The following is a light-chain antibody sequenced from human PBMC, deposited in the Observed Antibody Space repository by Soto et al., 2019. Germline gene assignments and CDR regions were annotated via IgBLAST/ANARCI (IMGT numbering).Light chain of an antibody. V-gene: IGKV1-27*01. Sequence: DIQMTQSPSSLSASVGDRVTITCRASQGVKYYLAWYQQKPGKPPKVLIYGTSTLQSGVPSRFSGSGSGTDFTLTISSLQPEDVGTYYCQKYNSATFTFGPGTKVEIK. CDR2: GTS. CDR3: QKYNSATFT. J-gene: IGKJ3*01. CDR1: QGVKYY.